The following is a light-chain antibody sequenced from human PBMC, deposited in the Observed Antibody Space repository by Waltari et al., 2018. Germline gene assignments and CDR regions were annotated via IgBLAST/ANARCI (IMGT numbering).Light chain of an antibody. CDR2: KAS. CDR3: QQYNSYAPWT. CDR1: QSISSW. Sequence: DIQMTQSPSTLSASVGDRVTITCRSSQSISSWLAWYQQKPGKAPKLLIYKASSLQSGVPSRFSGSGSGTEVTLTISCLQPDDFATYYCQQYNSYAPWTFGQGTKVEIK. V-gene: IGKV1-5*03. J-gene: IGKJ1*01.